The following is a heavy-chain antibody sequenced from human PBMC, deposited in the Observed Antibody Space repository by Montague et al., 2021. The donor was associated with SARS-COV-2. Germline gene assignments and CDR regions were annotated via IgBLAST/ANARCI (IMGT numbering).Heavy chain of an antibody. CDR3: ASPTYYYDSRGSDAFDI. Sequence: SETLSLTCTVSGGSISSSSYYWVWIRQPPGKGLEWIRSIYYSGSTYYNPSLKSRVTISVDTSKNQFSLKLSSVTAADTAEYYCASPTYYYDSRGSDAFDIWGKGTMVTVSS. D-gene: IGHD3-22*01. J-gene: IGHJ3*02. V-gene: IGHV4-39*01. CDR2: IYYSGST. CDR1: GGSISSSSYY.